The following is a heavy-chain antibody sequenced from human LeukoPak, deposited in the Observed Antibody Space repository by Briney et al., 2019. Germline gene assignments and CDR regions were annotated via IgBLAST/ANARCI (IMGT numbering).Heavy chain of an antibody. Sequence: ASVKVSCEASGYTFTSYAIHWVRQAPGQRLEWMGWINDGNGNTKYSQKFQGRVTITRDTSASTAYMEVSGLRSEDTAVYYCARGPTYSYGVFDYWGQGTLVTVSS. CDR1: GYTFTSYA. J-gene: IGHJ4*02. CDR2: INDGNGNT. V-gene: IGHV1-3*01. CDR3: ARGPTYSYGVFDY. D-gene: IGHD3-16*01.